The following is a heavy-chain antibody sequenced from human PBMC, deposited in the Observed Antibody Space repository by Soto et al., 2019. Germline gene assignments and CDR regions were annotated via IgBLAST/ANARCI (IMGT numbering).Heavy chain of an antibody. CDR3: AKEQGIAVAGTVYFQH. CDR1: GFTFSSYG. CDR2: ISYDGSNK. J-gene: IGHJ1*01. D-gene: IGHD6-19*01. V-gene: IGHV3-30*18. Sequence: QVQLVESGGGVVQPGRSLRLSCAASGFTFSSYGMHWVRQAPGKGLEWVAVISYDGSNKYYADSVKGRFTISRDNSKNPLYLQMNSLRAEDTAVYYGAKEQGIAVAGTVYFQHWGQGTLVTFSS.